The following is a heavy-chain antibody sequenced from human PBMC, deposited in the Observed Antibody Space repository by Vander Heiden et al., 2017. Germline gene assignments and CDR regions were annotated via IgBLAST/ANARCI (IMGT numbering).Heavy chain of an antibody. J-gene: IGHJ4*02. V-gene: IGHV3-33*01. D-gene: IGHD2-8*01. CDR2: IWYDGSNK. Sequence: VQLVESVGGVVQPGGSLSPPCAAFGLPFSRYGLHWTREAPGKGLEWVSVIWYDGSNKYYAGSVKCRFTISRDNSKNTLYLQMNSLRAEDTAVYYCARAGMVYATEEYYFDYWGQGTLVTVSS. CDR1: GLPFSRYG. CDR3: ARAGMVYATEEYYFDY.